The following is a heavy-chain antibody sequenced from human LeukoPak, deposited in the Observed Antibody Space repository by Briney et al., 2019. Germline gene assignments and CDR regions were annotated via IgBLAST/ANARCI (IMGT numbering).Heavy chain of an antibody. CDR2: INPNSGGT. CDR1: GYTFTGYY. J-gene: IGHJ4*02. CDR3: AIKGYSNNY. D-gene: IGHD4-11*01. Sequence: ASVKVSCKASGYTFTGYYMHWVRQAPGQGLEWMGWINPNSGGTNYAQKFQGRVTITRNTSISTAYMELSSLRSEDTAVYYCAIKGYSNNYWGQGTLVTVSS. V-gene: IGHV1-2*02.